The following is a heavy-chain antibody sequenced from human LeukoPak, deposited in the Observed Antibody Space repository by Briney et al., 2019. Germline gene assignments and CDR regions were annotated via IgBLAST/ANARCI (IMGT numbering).Heavy chain of an antibody. CDR1: GGSISSHY. CDR2: IYYSGST. D-gene: IGHD5-12*01. V-gene: IGHV4-59*11. CDR3: ARGGYSGCDY. J-gene: IGHJ4*02. Sequence: SETLSLTCTDSGGSISSHYWSWIRQPPGKGLKWIGYIYYSGSTNYNPSLKSRVTISVDTSKNQFSLKLSSVTAADTAVYYCARGGYSGCDYWGQRTPVTVSS.